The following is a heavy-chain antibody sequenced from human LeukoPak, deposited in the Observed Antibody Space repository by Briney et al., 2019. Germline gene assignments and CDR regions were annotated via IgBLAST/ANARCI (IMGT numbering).Heavy chain of an antibody. J-gene: IGHJ6*03. CDR3: ARVMRDDFWRTRGYYYMDV. CDR1: GYTFTSYY. Sequence: ASVKVSCKASGYTFTSYYMHWVRQAPGQGLEWMGIINPSGGSTSYAQKFQGRVTMTRDTSTSTVYMELSSLRSEDTAVYYCARVMRDDFWRTRGYYYMDVWGKGTTVTVSS. CDR2: INPSGGST. D-gene: IGHD3-3*01. V-gene: IGHV1-46*01.